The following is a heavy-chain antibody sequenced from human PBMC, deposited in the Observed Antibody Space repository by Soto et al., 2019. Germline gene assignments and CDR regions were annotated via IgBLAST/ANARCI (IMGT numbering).Heavy chain of an antibody. D-gene: IGHD5-12*01. V-gene: IGHV1-69*13. CDR3: ASSVAKYYYYGMDV. Sequence: SVKVSCKASGGTFSSYAISCVRPAPGQGLEWMGGIIPIFGTANYAQKFQGRVTITADESTSTAYMELSSLRSEDTAVYYCASSVAKYYYYGMDVWGQGTTVTVSS. J-gene: IGHJ6*02. CDR1: GGTFSSYA. CDR2: IIPIFGTA.